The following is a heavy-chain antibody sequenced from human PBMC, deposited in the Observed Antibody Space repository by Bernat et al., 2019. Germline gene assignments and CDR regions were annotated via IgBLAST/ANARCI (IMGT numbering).Heavy chain of an antibody. CDR1: GFTFSSYA. J-gene: IGHJ6*02. CDR3: ARGSYDTDYYYYYGMDV. D-gene: IGHD5-12*01. CDR2: ISYDGSNK. V-gene: IGHV3-30-3*01. Sequence: QVQLVESGGGVVQPGRSLRLSCAASGFTFSSYAMHWVRQAPGKGLEWVAVISYDGSNKYYADSVKGRFTISRDNSKNTLYLQMNSLRAEDTAVYYCARGSYDTDYYYYYGMDVWGQGTTVTVSS.